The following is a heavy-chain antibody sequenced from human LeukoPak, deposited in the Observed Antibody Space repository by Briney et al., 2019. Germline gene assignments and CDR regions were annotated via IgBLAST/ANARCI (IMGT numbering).Heavy chain of an antibody. CDR1: GGSISSSGYY. CDR3: ARGVTGWSIDY. V-gene: IGHV4-39*07. Sequence: ASETLSLTCTVSGGSISSSGYYWGWIRQPPGKGLEWIGSIYYSGSTYYNPSLKSRVTISVDTSKNQFSLKLSSVTAADTAVYYCARGVTGWSIDYWGQGTLVTVSS. CDR2: IYYSGST. J-gene: IGHJ4*02. D-gene: IGHD3-3*01.